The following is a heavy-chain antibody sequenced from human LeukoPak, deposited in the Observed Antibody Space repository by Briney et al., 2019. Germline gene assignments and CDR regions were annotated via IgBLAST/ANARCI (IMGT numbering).Heavy chain of an antibody. D-gene: IGHD4-23*01. CDR2: TSWKGGST. Sequence: GGPLRLSCAASGFTFDDYGMSWVRQVPGKGLEWGSGTSWKGGSTDYADSVKDRFTVSRENPKGSLLLQMNSLRAEDTALYYCARARDYGGNAIFFDYWGQGTLVTVSS. J-gene: IGHJ4*02. CDR3: ARARDYGGNAIFFDY. CDR1: GFTFDDYG. V-gene: IGHV3-20*04.